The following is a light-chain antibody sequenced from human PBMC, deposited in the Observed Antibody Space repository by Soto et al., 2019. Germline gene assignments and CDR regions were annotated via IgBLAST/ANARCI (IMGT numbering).Light chain of an antibody. CDR1: QGISTY. Sequence: AIRMTQSPSSFSASTGDRVTITCRASQGISTYLAWYQQKPGKAPKLLIYAASTLQSGVPSRFSGSGSGTDVTLTISFLHSEDFATYYCQQYYSYPYTFGQGTKLEIK. J-gene: IGKJ2*01. CDR2: AAS. CDR3: QQYYSYPYT. V-gene: IGKV1-8*01.